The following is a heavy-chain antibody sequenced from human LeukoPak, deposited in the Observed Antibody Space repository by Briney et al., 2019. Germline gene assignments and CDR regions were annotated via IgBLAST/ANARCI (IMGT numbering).Heavy chain of an antibody. CDR2: IYSGGST. CDR1: GFTVSSNY. J-gene: IGHJ4*02. D-gene: IGHD2-2*01. Sequence: GGSLRLSCAASGFTVSSNYMSWVRQAPGKGLEWVSVIYSGGSTYYADSVKGRFTISRDNSKNTLYLQMNSLKTEDTAVFYCTRDQIDCSSTSCYWYFDYWGQGTLVTVSS. V-gene: IGHV3-53*01. CDR3: TRDQIDCSSTSCYWYFDY.